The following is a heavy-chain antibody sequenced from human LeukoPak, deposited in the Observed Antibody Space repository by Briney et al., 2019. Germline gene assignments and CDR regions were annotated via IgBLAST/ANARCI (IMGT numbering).Heavy chain of an antibody. V-gene: IGHV1-69*06. D-gene: IGHD2-2*01. CDR1: GGTSSSYA. CDR3: ASGRTDIVVVPATLRNYYFDY. CDR2: TIPMFGTA. J-gene: IGHJ4*02. Sequence: GASVKVSCKPSGGTSSSYAISWGRQAPERGRGWVGGTIPMFGTANYTQTFRGRVTITADKSTSTAYMKLSSLRAEDTAVYYCASGRTDIVVVPATLRNYYFDYWGQGTLVTVSS.